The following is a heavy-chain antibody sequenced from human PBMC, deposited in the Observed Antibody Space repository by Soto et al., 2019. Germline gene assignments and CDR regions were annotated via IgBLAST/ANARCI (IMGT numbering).Heavy chain of an antibody. CDR2: ISWNSGSI. CDR3: AKDDSEVVTMYNWFDP. V-gene: IGHV3-9*01. CDR1: GFTFDDYA. D-gene: IGHD2-21*02. Sequence: GGSLRLSCAASGFTFDDYAMHWVRQAPGKGLEWVSGISWNSGSIGYADSVKGRITISRGNAKNSLYRQMNSLRAEDTALYYGAKDDSEVVTMYNWFDPWGQGTLVTVSS. J-gene: IGHJ5*02.